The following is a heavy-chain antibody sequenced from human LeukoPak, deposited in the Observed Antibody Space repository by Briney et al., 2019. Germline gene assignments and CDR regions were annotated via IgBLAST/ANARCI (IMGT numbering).Heavy chain of an antibody. CDR1: GYSFTSHW. CDR3: ARQPDDYYDSSGPDY. J-gene: IGHJ4*02. V-gene: IGHV5-51*01. Sequence: GESLKISCKGSGYSFTSHWIGWVRQMPGKGLEWMGIIYPGDSDTRYSPSFQGQVTISADKSISTAYLQWSSLKASDTAMYYCARQPDDYYDSSGPDYWGQGTLVTVSS. CDR2: IYPGDSDT. D-gene: IGHD3-22*01.